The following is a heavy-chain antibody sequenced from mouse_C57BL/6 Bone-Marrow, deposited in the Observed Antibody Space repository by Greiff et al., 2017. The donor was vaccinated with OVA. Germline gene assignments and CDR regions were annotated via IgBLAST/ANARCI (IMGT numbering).Heavy chain of an antibody. CDR2: FYPGSGSI. CDR3: ARHPYSSGYGYAMDY. D-gene: IGHD3-2*02. J-gene: IGHJ4*01. CDR1: GYTFTEYT. V-gene: IGHV1-62-2*01. Sequence: VQRVESGAELVKPGASVKLSCKASGYTFTEYTIHWVKQRSGQGLEWIGWFYPGSGSIKYNEKFKDKATLTADKSSSTVYMQLSRLTSEDSAVYFCARHPYSSGYGYAMDYWGQGTSVTVSS.